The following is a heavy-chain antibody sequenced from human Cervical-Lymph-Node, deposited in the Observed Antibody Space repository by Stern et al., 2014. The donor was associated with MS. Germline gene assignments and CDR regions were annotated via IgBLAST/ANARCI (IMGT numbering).Heavy chain of an antibody. CDR1: DDSISTYY. CDR3: ARHAIGVATLFDY. Sequence: VHLVESGPGLVKPSETLSLTCTVSDDSISTYYWSWIRQPPGKGLEWIGYIYYSGSTKSNPSLKSRITISLDTSKSPFSLRLSSVTAADTAVYYCARHAIGVATLFDYWGQGTLVTVSS. J-gene: IGHJ4*02. CDR2: IYYSGST. V-gene: IGHV4-59*08. D-gene: IGHD3-3*01.